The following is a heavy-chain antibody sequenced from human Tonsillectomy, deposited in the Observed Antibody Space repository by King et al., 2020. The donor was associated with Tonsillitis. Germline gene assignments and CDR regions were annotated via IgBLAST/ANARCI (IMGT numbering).Heavy chain of an antibody. CDR2: ISYDGSNK. V-gene: IGHV3-30*18. J-gene: IGHJ4*02. CDR3: AKELSGSH. D-gene: IGHD3-3*01. CDR1: GFTFSNYG. Sequence: VQLVESGGGVVQPGRSLRLSCAASGFTFSNYGMHWVRQAPGKGLEWVAVISYDGSNKYYADSVKGRFTISRDDAKNTLYLQMNSLRAEDTAGYDCAKELSGSHWGQGTLVTVSA.